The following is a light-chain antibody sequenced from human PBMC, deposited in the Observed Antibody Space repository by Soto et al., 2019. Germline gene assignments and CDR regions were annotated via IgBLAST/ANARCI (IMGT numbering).Light chain of an antibody. Sequence: QSVVTQAPSMSGTPGQRVAISCSGSSSNAESNWVYWYQQLPGTAPKLLIYNNNQRPSGVSDRFSGSKSGTSASLAITGLRSDDEADYYCATWDDDLYTPIIGGGTKVTVL. CDR1: SSNAESNW. J-gene: IGLJ2*01. CDR2: NNN. CDR3: ATWDDDLYTPI. V-gene: IGLV1-47*02.